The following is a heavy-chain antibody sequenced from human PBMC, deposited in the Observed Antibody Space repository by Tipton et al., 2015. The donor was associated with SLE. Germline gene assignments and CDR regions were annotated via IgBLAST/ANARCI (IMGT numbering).Heavy chain of an antibody. J-gene: IGHJ5*02. CDR3: ARLEDPFGIFGVPKGWFDP. CDR2: IYYSGST. Sequence: TLSLTCTVSGGSVSSSTYFWSWIRQPPGKGLEWIGYIYYSGSTNYNPSLKSRVTMSVDTSKNQFSLRLTSVTAADTAVYYCARLEDPFGIFGVPKGWFDPWGQGTLVTVSS. D-gene: IGHD3-3*01. V-gene: IGHV4-61*01. CDR1: GGSVSSSTYF.